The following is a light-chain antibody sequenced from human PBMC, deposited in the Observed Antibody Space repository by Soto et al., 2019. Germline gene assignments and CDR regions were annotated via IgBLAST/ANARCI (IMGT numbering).Light chain of an antibody. CDR1: QSVSSSF. J-gene: IGKJ4*01. Sequence: EIVLTQSPGTLSLSPGERATLSCRASQSVSSSFLAWYQQKVGQAPRLLIYGASSRATGIPDRFSGSGSGTDFTLTISRLEPEDFAVYYCQHREDWPLTFGGGTKVEIK. CDR3: QHREDWPLT. CDR2: GAS. V-gene: IGKV3D-20*02.